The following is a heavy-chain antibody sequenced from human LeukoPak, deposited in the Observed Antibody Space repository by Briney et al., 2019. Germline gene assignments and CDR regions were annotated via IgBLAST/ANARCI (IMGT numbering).Heavy chain of an antibody. V-gene: IGHV4-4*07. J-gene: IGHJ4*02. CDR3: ARGGVARGSFDY. Sequence: SETLSLTCTVSGGSISSYYWSWIRQPAGKGLEWIGRIYTSGSTNYNPSLKSRVTISVDTSKNQFSLKLSSVTAADTAVYYCARGGVARGSFDYWGQGTLVTVSS. CDR1: GGSISSYY. CDR2: IYTSGST.